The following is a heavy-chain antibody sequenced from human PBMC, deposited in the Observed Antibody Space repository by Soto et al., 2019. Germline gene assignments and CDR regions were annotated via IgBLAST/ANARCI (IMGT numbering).Heavy chain of an antibody. V-gene: IGHV3-30*18. CDR3: AKGRHSSSWYVISYFYDGMEV. CDR1: GFTFSRYG. Sequence: QVQVVESGGGVVQPGRSLRLCCAGSGFTFSRYGMHWIRQAPGKGLEWVALISNDGNKKYYEDSVKGRFTISRDNSKNTLYLHMNSLRPAVTAVYYCAKGRHSSSWYVISYFYDGMEVWGQGTPVTVSS. J-gene: IGHJ6*02. CDR2: ISNDGNKK. D-gene: IGHD6-13*01.